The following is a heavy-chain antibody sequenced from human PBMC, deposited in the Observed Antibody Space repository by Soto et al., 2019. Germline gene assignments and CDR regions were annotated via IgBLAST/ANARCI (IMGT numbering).Heavy chain of an antibody. Sequence: HPGGSLRLSCAASGITFSSYAMSWVRQAPGKGLEWVSAISGSGVSTYYADSVKGRFTISRDNSKNTLYLQMNSLRAEDTALYYCAKDHYGDPFGYFDLWGRGTLVTVSS. V-gene: IGHV3-23*01. D-gene: IGHD4-17*01. CDR1: GITFSSYA. J-gene: IGHJ2*01. CDR2: ISGSGVST. CDR3: AKDHYGDPFGYFDL.